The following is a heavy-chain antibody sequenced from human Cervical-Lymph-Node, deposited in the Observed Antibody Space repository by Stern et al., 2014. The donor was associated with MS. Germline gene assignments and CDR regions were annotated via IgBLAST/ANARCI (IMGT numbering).Heavy chain of an antibody. CDR2: FSAYNGTT. J-gene: IGHJ3*02. V-gene: IGHV1-18*01. CDR3: SRGLLGSENAFDI. D-gene: IGHD2-15*01. CDR1: GYTFTSHG. Sequence: QVQLLQPGAEVKKPGASVKVSCKASGYTFTSHGISWVRQAPGKGLEWMGLFSAYNGTTSYEQKLQGRVTMSTDTSTSTAYMELRSLRSDDTALYYCSRGLLGSENAFDIWGQGTMVTVSS.